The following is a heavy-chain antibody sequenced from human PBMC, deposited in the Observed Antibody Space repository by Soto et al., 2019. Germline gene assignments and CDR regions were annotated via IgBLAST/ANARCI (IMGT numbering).Heavy chain of an antibody. CDR1: GGSTSSSDW. CDR3: AGRPEIHPR. Sequence: QVHLQESGPGLVKPSGTLSLTCTISGGSTSSSDWWTWVRQPPGEGLEWIGEIHRAGVTNYNSSLESRLTISLDHSRNQFSLSLTSVTAADAAVYFCAGRPEIHPRWGQGILVPVSS. D-gene: IGHD1-26*01. CDR2: IHRAGVT. V-gene: IGHV4-4*02. J-gene: IGHJ4*02.